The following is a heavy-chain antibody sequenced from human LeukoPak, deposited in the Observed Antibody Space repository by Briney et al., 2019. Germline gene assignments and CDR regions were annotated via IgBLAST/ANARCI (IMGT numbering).Heavy chain of an antibody. CDR3: ARDVLRYFDWLFPHYYYGMDV. CDR2: ISAYNGNT. V-gene: IGHV1-18*01. Sequence: ALVKVSCKASGYTFTSYGISWVRQAPGQGLEWMGWISAYNGNTNYAQKLQGRVTMTTDTSTSTAYMELRSLRSDDTAVYYCARDVLRYFDWLFPHYYYGMDVWGQGTTVTVSS. J-gene: IGHJ6*02. D-gene: IGHD3-9*01. CDR1: GYTFTSYG.